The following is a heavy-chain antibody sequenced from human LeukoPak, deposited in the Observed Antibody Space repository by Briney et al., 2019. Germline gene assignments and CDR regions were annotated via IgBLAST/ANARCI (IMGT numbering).Heavy chain of an antibody. V-gene: IGHV3-30*18. CDR1: AFTLSNYG. D-gene: IGHD6-19*01. CDR3: AKDPGTAVAGITRYFDF. CDR2: ISYDGSDK. J-gene: IGHJ2*01. Sequence: GGSLRLSCAASAFTLSNYGMHWGRQAPGKGLEWVALISYDGSDKYYADFVKGRFTISRDNSKNTLYLQMISLRPEDTAVYYCAKDPGTAVAGITRYFDFWGRGTLVTVSS.